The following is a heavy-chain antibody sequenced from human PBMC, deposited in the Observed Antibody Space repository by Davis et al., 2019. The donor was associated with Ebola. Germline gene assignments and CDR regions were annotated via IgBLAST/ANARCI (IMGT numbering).Heavy chain of an antibody. J-gene: IGHJ4*02. CDR2: IIPLLGMP. CDR1: AGAFSTDT. V-gene: IGHV1-69*02. CDR3: ARGVPAEPSY. Sequence: SVKVSCKASAGAFSTDTITWVRQAPGQRLEWVGRIIPLLGMPKYGQKIQGRVIITADKSTTTAYKELRGLTSEDTAVYYRARGVPAEPSYWGQGTLVTISS. D-gene: IGHD1-14*01.